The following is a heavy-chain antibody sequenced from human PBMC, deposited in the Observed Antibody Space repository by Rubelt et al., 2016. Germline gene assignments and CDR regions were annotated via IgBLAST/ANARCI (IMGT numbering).Heavy chain of an antibody. Sequence: QVQLQESGPGLVRPSGTLSLPCAVSGGSISDSSWWSWVRQPPGKGLEWIGEIYHTGDPKYNPSLRSRVTISTHDSKNHFSLKLSSVTAADTAVYFCARSGDSTGFYYYYMDVWGKGTTVTVSS. V-gene: IGHV4-4*02. CDR3: ARSGDSTGFYYYYMDV. J-gene: IGHJ6*03. CDR2: IYHTGDP. CDR1: GGSISDSSW. D-gene: IGHD7-27*01.